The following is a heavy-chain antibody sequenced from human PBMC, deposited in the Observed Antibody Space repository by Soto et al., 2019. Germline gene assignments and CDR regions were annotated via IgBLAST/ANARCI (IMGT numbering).Heavy chain of an antibody. V-gene: IGHV6-1*01. CDR2: TYYRSKWYT. J-gene: IGHJ3*02. CDR3: ARLGRYGDGDPFDI. D-gene: IGHD4-17*01. CDR1: GDSVSSNSAA. Sequence: PSQTLSLTCAISGDSVSSNSAAWNWIRQSPSRGLEWLGRTYYRSKWYTEYAVSVKSRITINPDKSKNTLSLQMNSLRAEDTAVYYCARLGRYGDGDPFDIWGQGTMVTVSS.